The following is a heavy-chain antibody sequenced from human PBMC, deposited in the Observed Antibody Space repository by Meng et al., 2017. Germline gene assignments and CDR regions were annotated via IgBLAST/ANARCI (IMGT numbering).Heavy chain of an antibody. CDR3: ARAQYYDFWSGYYFDY. V-gene: IGHV4-4*02. CDR1: GGSISSSNW. J-gene: IGHJ4*02. CDR2: IYHSGST. Sequence: QAQLQESGPGLVKPSGPLSLPCAVSGGSISSSNWWSWVRQPPGKGLEWIGEIYHSGSTKYNPSLKSRVTISVDKSKNQFSLKLSSVTAADTAVYYCARAQYYDFWSGYYFDYWGQGTLVTVSS. D-gene: IGHD3-3*01.